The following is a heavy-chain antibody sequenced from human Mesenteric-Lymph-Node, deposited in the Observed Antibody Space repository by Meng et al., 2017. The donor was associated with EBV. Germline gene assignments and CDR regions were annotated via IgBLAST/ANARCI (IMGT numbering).Heavy chain of an antibody. D-gene: IGHD2-15*01. CDR2: ISSSGSTI. V-gene: IGHV3-11*01. CDR1: GFTFSDYY. Sequence: QVQVVGAGGGLVKPGGSLRLSCAASGFTFSDYYMSWIRQAPGKGLEWVSYISSSGSTIYYADSVKGRFTISRDNAKNSLYLQMNSLRAEDTAVYYCATEEIRWYYFDHWGQGTLVTVSS. CDR3: ATEEIRWYYFDH. J-gene: IGHJ4*02.